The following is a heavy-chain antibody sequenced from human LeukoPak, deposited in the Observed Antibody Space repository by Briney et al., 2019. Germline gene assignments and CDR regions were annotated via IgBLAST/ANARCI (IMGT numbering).Heavy chain of an antibody. D-gene: IGHD3-3*01. Sequence: GGSLRLSCAASGFTFSSYAMHWVRQAPGKGLEWVAVISYDGSNKYYADSVKGRFTISRDNSKNTLYLQMNSLRAEDTAVYYCARETYDFWSGYTTYYFDYWGQGTLVTVSS. CDR1: GFTFSSYA. CDR2: ISYDGSNK. V-gene: IGHV3-30*04. J-gene: IGHJ4*02. CDR3: ARETYDFWSGYTTYYFDY.